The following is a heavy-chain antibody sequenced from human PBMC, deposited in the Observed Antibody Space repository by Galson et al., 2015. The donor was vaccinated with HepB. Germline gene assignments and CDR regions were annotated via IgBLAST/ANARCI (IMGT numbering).Heavy chain of an antibody. CDR1: GFTVSSNY. D-gene: IGHD3-16*01. CDR2: IYSSGST. CDR3: ARVHRDGITGYAFDI. Sequence: SLRLSCAASGFTVSSNYMSWVRQAPGKGLEWVSIIYSSGSTYYADSVKSRFTISRDNSKNTLYLQMNSLRAEDTAVYYCARVHRDGITGYAFDIWGQGTMVTVSS. V-gene: IGHV3-53*01. J-gene: IGHJ3*02.